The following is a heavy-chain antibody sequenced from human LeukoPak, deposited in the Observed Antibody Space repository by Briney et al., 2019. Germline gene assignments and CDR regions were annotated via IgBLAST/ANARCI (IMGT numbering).Heavy chain of an antibody. D-gene: IGHD3-16*01. J-gene: IGHJ1*01. CDR3: ARLGFVTGNFQH. CDR2: IYYSGST. CDR1: GGSISFPGYY. Sequence: PSETLSLTCTVSGGSISFPGYYWGWIRQPPGKGLEWIGNIYYSGSTYYNPSFKSRVTISVDTSKNQFSLKLSSVTAADTAVYYCARLGFVTGNFQHWGQGTLVTVSS. V-gene: IGHV4-39*01.